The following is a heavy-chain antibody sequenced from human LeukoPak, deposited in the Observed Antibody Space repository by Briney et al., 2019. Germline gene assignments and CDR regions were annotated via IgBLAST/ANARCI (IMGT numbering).Heavy chain of an antibody. D-gene: IGHD1-26*01. V-gene: IGHV3-30*04. J-gene: IGHJ6*02. CDR1: RFTFSSYA. CDR3: ARDLRSGRAYYYSGMDV. Sequence: GRSLRLSCAASRFTFSSYAIHWVRQAPGKGLEWVAVILDDGSNKYYADSVKGRFTISRDNSKNTLYLQMNSLRAEDTAVYYCARDLRSGRAYYYSGMDVWGQGTTVTVSS. CDR2: ILDDGSNK.